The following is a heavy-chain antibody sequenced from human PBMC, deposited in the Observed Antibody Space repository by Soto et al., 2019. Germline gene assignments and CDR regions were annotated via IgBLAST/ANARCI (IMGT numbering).Heavy chain of an antibody. Sequence: WETLVITYSVSCGYISNSYWSWIRQPPGKGLEWIGYIYSSGSTNYNPSLKGRVTMSLDTSKNQVSLNVTSVTAADKAVYYCAATPRYWGQGRLVTVS. V-gene: IGHV4-4*08. CDR2: IYSSGST. CDR3: AATPRY. J-gene: IGHJ4*02. CDR1: CGYISNSY.